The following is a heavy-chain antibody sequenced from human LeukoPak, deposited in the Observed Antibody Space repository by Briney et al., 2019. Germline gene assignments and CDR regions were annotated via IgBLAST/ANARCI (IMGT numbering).Heavy chain of an antibody. V-gene: IGHV4-59*01. D-gene: IGHD5-12*01. Sequence: SETLSLTCTVSGGSISNYYWSWIRQPPGKGLEWIGYIYHTGSTSYNPSLKSRVIMSVEKSQNQFSLKVRSVTAADTAVYYCVREDSGYDYSPFYYWGQGILVTVSA. CDR1: GGSISNYY. CDR3: VREDSGYDYSPFYY. J-gene: IGHJ4*02. CDR2: IYHTGST.